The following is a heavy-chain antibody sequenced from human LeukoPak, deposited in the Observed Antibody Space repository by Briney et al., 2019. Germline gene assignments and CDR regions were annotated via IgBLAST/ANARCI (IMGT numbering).Heavy chain of an antibody. CDR2: INHSGST. CDR3: ARGPQSVVPAAIDEF. CDR1: GGSISSGGYS. V-gene: IGHV4-30-2*01. D-gene: IGHD2-2*02. J-gene: IGHJ4*02. Sequence: SQTLSLTCAVSGGSISSGGYSWSWIRQPPGKGLEWIGEINHSGSTNYNPSLKSRVTISVDTSKNQFSLKLSSVTAADTAVYYCARGPQSVVPAAIDEFWGQGTLVTVSS.